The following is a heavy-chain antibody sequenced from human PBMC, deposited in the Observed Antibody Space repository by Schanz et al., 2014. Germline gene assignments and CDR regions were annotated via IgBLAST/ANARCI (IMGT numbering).Heavy chain of an antibody. CDR3: TRDVRLDRRGNWFDP. D-gene: IGHD1-1*01. CDR2: ITGASDHI. J-gene: IGHJ5*02. CDR1: GFIFGSSV. Sequence: VQLVDSGGGLVKPGGSLRLSCTASGFIFGSSVMAWVRQAPGKGLEWVSGITGASDHIDYAESVKGRFTISRDNSKNTLYLQMDSLRAEDTAVYYCTRDVRLDRRGNWFDPWGQGTLVTVSS. V-gene: IGHV3-23*04.